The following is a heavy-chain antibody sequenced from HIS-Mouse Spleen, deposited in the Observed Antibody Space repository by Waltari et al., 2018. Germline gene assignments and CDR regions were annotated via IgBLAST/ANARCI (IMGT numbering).Heavy chain of an antibody. Sequence: QVQLQQWGAGLLKPSETLSLTCAVYGGSFSGFYWSWLPTPPGKGLEWLGEINHSGSTNYNPSLKSRVSISVDKSKNQFSLKLSSVTAADTAVYYCARGRSPATVTIGYYFDYWGQGTLVTVSS. D-gene: IGHD4-17*01. CDR2: INHSGST. V-gene: IGHV4-34*01. CDR3: ARGRSPATVTIGYYFDY. CDR1: GGSFSGFY. J-gene: IGHJ4*02.